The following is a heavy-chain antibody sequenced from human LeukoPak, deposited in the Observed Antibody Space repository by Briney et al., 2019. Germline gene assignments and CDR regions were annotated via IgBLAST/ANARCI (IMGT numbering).Heavy chain of an antibody. CDR2: IIPILGIA. CDR3: ARDLIYTGYSYGYGAFDI. J-gene: IGHJ3*02. V-gene: IGHV1-69*04. D-gene: IGHD5-18*01. CDR1: GGTFSSYA. Sequence: SVKVSCKASGGTFSSYAISWVRQAPGQGLEWMGRIIPILGIANYAQKFQGRVTNTADKSTSTAYMELSSLRSEDTAVYYCARDLIYTGYSYGYGAFDIWGQGTMVTVSS.